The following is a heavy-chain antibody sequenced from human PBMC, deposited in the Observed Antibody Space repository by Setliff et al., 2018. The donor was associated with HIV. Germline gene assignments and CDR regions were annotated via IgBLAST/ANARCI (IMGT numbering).Heavy chain of an antibody. CDR2: INHSGST. Sequence: SETLSLTCAVYGGSFGTYYWSWIRQPPGVGLQWIGEINHSGSTNYNPSLKSRVTISVDKSKNQFSLKLTSVTAADTAVYYCASAVGSSSWLRALDYWGQGTLVTVSS. CDR3: ASAVGSSSWLRALDY. CDR1: GGSFGTYY. J-gene: IGHJ4*02. D-gene: IGHD6-13*01. V-gene: IGHV4-34*01.